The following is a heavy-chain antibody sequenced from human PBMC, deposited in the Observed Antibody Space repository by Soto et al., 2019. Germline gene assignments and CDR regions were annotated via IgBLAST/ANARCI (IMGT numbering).Heavy chain of an antibody. CDR3: ARPLIGNTVDL. CDR2: VDPSRGSA. J-gene: IGHJ3*01. Sequence: GASVKVSCKASGYTFINYFIHWVRQAPGQRLEWIGIVDPSRGSADYAQKFQGRVTMTTDVSTRTVFMDLSSLTSEDTAVYYCARPLIGNTVDLWGQGTMVTVSS. D-gene: IGHD1-7*01. CDR1: GYTFINYF. V-gene: IGHV1-46*01.